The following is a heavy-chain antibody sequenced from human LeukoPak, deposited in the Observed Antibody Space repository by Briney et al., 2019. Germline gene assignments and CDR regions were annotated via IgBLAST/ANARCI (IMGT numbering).Heavy chain of an antibody. D-gene: IGHD5-18*01. CDR2: IYYSGST. Sequence: PSETLSLTCTVSGGSISSYYWSWIRQPPGKGLEWIGYIYYSGSTNYNPSLKSRVTISVDTSKNQFSLKLSSVTAADTAVYYCARGRMYSYGKFDYWGQGTLVTVSS. V-gene: IGHV4-59*01. CDR3: ARGRMYSYGKFDY. CDR1: GGSISSYY. J-gene: IGHJ4*02.